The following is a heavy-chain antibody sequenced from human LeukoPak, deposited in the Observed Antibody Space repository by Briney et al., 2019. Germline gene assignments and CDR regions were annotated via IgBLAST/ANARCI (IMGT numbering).Heavy chain of an antibody. D-gene: IGHD3-10*01. Sequence: PSETLSLTCAVYGGSFSGYYWSWIRQPPGKGLEWIGEIDHRGSTNYNPSLKSRVTISVDTSKNQFSLKLSSVTAADTAVYYCARGLYYYGSGSYYKAWGQGTLVTVSS. CDR2: IDHRGST. CDR1: GGSFSGYY. V-gene: IGHV4-34*01. J-gene: IGHJ5*02. CDR3: ARGLYYYGSGSYYKA.